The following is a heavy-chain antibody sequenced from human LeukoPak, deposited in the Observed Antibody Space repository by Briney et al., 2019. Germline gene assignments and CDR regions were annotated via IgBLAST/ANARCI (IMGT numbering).Heavy chain of an antibody. Sequence: GGSLRLSCAASGFTVSSNYMSWVRQAPGKGLEWVSVIYNGGSTYYADSVKGRFTISRDNSKNTLYLQMNSLRAEDTAVYYCARLKSDIAVAGSIDYWGQGTLVTVSS. J-gene: IGHJ4*02. CDR3: ARLKSDIAVAGSIDY. V-gene: IGHV3-53*01. CDR1: GFTVSSNY. D-gene: IGHD6-19*01. CDR2: IYNGGST.